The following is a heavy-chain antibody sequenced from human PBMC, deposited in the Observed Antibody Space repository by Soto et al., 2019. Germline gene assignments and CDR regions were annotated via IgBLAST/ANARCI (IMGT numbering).Heavy chain of an antibody. CDR3: AGPLISTTAIKKPPDYDYGTDV. CDR1: GLRFSDYY. CDR2: IRHSTTYT. Sequence: GGSLRLSLAASGLRFSDYYMSWIRQAPGKGLEGVPYIRHSTTYTNYAASVEGRFTISRDNAKNSLYLQMNSLRAEDTAVYYCAGPLISTTAIKKPPDYDYGTDVRGQGPPVPVSS. D-gene: IGHD3-10*01. V-gene: IGHV3-11*06. J-gene: IGHJ6*02.